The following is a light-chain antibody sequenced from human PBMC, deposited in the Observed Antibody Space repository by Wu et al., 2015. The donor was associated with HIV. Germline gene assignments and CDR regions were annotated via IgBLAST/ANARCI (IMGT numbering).Light chain of an antibody. V-gene: IGKV3-20*01. CDR3: QQYNNWPLWT. Sequence: EIVLTQSPGTMSLSPGERATLSCRASQSISSSYLAWYQQKPGQAPRLLIYGASSRATGIPDRFSGSGSGTEFTLTISSLQSEDFAVYYCQQYNNWPLWTFGQGPRWKSN. CDR2: GAS. J-gene: IGKJ1*01. CDR1: QSISSSY.